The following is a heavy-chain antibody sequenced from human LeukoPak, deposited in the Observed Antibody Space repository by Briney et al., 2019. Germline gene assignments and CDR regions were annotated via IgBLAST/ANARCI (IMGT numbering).Heavy chain of an antibody. D-gene: IGHD2-2*01. Sequence: QSGGSQRLSCAASGFTFSSYAMSWVRQAPGKGLEWVSRFSGSDGTTNYADSVKGRFTISRDNSKNTLYLQMNSLRVEDTAMYYCAKDNVPYAGSTYSRVNGPLDYWGQGTLVTVSS. CDR1: GFTFSSYA. CDR3: AKDNVPYAGSTYSRVNGPLDY. V-gene: IGHV3-23*01. CDR2: FSGSDGTT. J-gene: IGHJ4*02.